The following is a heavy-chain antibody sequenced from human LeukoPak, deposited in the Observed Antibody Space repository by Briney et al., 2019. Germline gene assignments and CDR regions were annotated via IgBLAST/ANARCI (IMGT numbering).Heavy chain of an antibody. Sequence: GGSLRLSCEASGFTFSSYWMHWVRRAPGKGLVWVSRINSDGSSTSYADSVKGRFTISRDNAKNTLYLQMISLRAEDTAVYYCARDRGSNDPIDYWGQGTLVTVSS. J-gene: IGHJ4*02. V-gene: IGHV3-74*01. CDR1: GFTFSSYW. D-gene: IGHD2-15*01. CDR3: ARDRGSNDPIDY. CDR2: INSDGSST.